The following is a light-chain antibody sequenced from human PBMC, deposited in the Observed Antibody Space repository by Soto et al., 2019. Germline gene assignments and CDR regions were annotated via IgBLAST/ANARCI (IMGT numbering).Light chain of an antibody. CDR1: QDVLNNY. CDR2: GIS. CDR3: QQFGTPPWT. V-gene: IGKV3-20*01. Sequence: DIVLTQSPGTLSLSPGERATLSCRASQDVLNNYLAWIQQKPGQAPRLLISGISTRATGIPDRFSGSGSGTHFTLTISRLEPEDFAIYYCQQFGTPPWTFGQGTKVEIK. J-gene: IGKJ1*01.